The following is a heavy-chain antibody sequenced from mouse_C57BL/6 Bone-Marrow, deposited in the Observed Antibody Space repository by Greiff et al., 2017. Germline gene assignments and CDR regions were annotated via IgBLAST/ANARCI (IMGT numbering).Heavy chain of an antibody. CDR1: GYTFTGYW. CDR2: ILPGSGST. J-gene: IGHJ4*01. V-gene: IGHV1-9*01. Sequence: QVQLQQSGAELMKPGASVKLSCKATGYTFTGYWIVWVKQRPGHGLEWIGEILPGSGSTNYNVKFKGKATFTADTSSNTAYMQLSSLTTEDSAIYYCARWGYAMDYWGQGTSVTVSS. CDR3: ARWGYAMDY.